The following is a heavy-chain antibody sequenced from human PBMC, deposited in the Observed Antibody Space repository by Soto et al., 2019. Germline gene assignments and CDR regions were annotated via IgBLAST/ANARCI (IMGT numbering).Heavy chain of an antibody. Sequence: QPTGKGLEWIGYIYYSGSTNYNPSLKSRVTISVDTSKNQFSLKLSSVTAADTAVYYCARGLRIPLKRYCSSTSCFYYYMDVWGKGTTVTVSS. CDR3: ARGLRIPLKRYCSSTSCFYYYMDV. J-gene: IGHJ6*03. V-gene: IGHV4-59*01. D-gene: IGHD2-2*01. CDR2: IYYSGST.